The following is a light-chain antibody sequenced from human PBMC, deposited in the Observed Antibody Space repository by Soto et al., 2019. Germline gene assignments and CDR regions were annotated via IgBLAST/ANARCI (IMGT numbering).Light chain of an antibody. CDR2: DNN. CDR1: SSNIGAGYG. Sequence: QPVLTQPPSVSGAPGQRVTISCTGSSSNIGAGYGVSWYQQLPGTAPKLLMYDNNNRPSGVPDRFSGSKSGTSVSLAIAGLQPEDEADYYCQSYDSSLSGSVFGGGTKLTVL. J-gene: IGLJ3*02. V-gene: IGLV1-40*01. CDR3: QSYDSSLSGSV.